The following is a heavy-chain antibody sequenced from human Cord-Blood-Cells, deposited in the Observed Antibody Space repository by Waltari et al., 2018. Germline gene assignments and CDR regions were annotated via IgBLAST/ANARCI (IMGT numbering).Heavy chain of an antibody. J-gene: IGHJ3*02. CDR3: ARDLAGDKGDAFDI. Sequence: EVQLVESGGGLVQPGGSLRLSCAASGFTSSSYWMHWFHQAPGKGRGGVARSNSDGSSTSSADSVKGRFTISRDNAKNTLYLQMNSLRAEDTAVYYCARDLAGDKGDAFDIWGQGTMVTVSS. V-gene: IGHV3-74*01. D-gene: IGHD2-15*01. CDR1: GFTSSSYW. CDR2: SNSDGSST.